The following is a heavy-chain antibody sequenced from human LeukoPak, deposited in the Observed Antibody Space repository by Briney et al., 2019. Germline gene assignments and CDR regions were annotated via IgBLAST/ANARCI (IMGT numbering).Heavy chain of an antibody. CDR2: INPNSGGT. J-gene: IGHJ4*02. V-gene: IGHV1-2*02. CDR3: ARDRSTIFGVVIRLPDY. CDR1: GYTFTSYG. D-gene: IGHD3-3*01. Sequence: ASVKVSCKASGYTFTSYGITWVRQAPGQGLEWMGWINPNSGGTNYAQKFQGRVTMTRDTSISTAYMELSRLRSDDTAVYYCARDRSTIFGVVIRLPDYWGQGTLVTVSS.